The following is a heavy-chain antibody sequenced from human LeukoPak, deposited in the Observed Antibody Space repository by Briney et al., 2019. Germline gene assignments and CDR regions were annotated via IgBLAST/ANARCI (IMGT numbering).Heavy chain of an antibody. V-gene: IGHV4-59*08. D-gene: IGHD3-10*01. Sequence: SETLSLTCAVSGGSLSNHYWSWIRQLPGKGLEWIGYIHHSGTTNYSPSLKSRVTISIDTSKTHFSLKLTSVTAADTAVYYCARHLGGSGSHDAFDIWGQGTMVTVSS. CDR1: GGSLSNHY. J-gene: IGHJ3*02. CDR3: ARHLGGSGSHDAFDI. CDR2: IHHSGTT.